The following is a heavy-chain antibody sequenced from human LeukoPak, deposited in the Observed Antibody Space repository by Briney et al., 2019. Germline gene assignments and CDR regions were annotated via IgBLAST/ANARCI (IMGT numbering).Heavy chain of an antibody. CDR1: GFTFDDYA. V-gene: IGHV3-9*01. D-gene: IGHD4-17*01. Sequence: QAGRSLRLSCAASGFTFDDYAMHWVRQAPGKGLEWVSGISWNSGSIGYADSVKGRFTISRDNAKNSPYLQMNSLRAEDTALYYCAKAPQTTVVTLGYFDLWGRGTLVTVSS. J-gene: IGHJ2*01. CDR3: AKAPQTTVVTLGYFDL. CDR2: ISWNSGSI.